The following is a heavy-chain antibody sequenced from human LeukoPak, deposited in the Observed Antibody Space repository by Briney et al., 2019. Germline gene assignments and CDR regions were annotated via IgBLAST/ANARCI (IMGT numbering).Heavy chain of an antibody. CDR1: GFTFSSYS. J-gene: IGHJ4*02. CDR3: ATGLGGFGEPLAFDY. V-gene: IGHV3-48*02. CDR2: ISSSSSTI. Sequence: GGSLRLSCAASGFTFSSYSMNWVRQAPGKRLEWVSYISSSSSTIYYADSVKGRFTISRDNAKNSLYLQMNSLRDEDTAVYYCATGLGGFGEPLAFDYWGQGTLVTVSS. D-gene: IGHD3-10*01.